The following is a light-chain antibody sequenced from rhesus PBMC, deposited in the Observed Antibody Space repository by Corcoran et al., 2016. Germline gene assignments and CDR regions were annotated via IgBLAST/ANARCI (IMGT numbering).Light chain of an antibody. CDR2: YAS. V-gene: IGKV1S15*01. Sequence: DIQMTQSPSSLSASVGDTVTITCRASQGISNNLAWYQQKPGKVPKLLIHYASTLQSGVPSSFSGSGSGTDFTLTISSLQPEDFATYYCQHGYGTPWTFGQGTKVEIK. J-gene: IGKJ1*01. CDR1: QGISNN. CDR3: QHGYGTPWT.